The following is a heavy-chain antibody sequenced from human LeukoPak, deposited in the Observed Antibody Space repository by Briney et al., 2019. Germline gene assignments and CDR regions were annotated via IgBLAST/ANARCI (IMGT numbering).Heavy chain of an antibody. Sequence: GGSLRLSCAASGFTFSSYEMNWVRQAPGKGLEWISYISRSGRTIYYADSVKGRFTISRDNAKNSVYLQMNSLRAEDTAVYYCASGITVTEETFDPWGQGTLVTVSS. J-gene: IGHJ5*02. CDR2: ISRSGRTI. V-gene: IGHV3-48*03. D-gene: IGHD4-11*01. CDR1: GFTFSSYE. CDR3: ASGITVTEETFDP.